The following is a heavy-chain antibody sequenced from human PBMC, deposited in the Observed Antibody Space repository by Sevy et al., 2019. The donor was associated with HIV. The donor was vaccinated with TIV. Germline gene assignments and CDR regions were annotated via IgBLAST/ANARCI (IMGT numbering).Heavy chain of an antibody. D-gene: IGHD3-16*01. CDR1: GGSISSSSYY. V-gene: IGHV4-39*01. Sequence: SETLSLTCTVSGGSISSSSYYWGWIRQPPGKGLEWIGSIYYSGSTYYNPSLKSRVTISVDTSKNQFSLKLGSVTAADTAVYYCASGGTGYWGQGTLVTVSS. J-gene: IGHJ4*02. CDR2: IYYSGST. CDR3: ASGGTGY.